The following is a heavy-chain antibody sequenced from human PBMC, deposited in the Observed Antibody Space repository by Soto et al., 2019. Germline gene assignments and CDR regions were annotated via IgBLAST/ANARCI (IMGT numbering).Heavy chain of an antibody. V-gene: IGHV4-59*01. J-gene: IGHJ4*01. CDR3: ARGSAYYNY. CDR1: GGPISSYD. CDR2: IYYSGST. Sequence: SETLSLTCTVSGGPISSYDWSWIRQPPGKGLEWIGYIYYSGSTNYNPSLNSRVTISVDKSKNHFSLKLTSVTAADTAVYYCARGSAYYNYWGQGTPVTVSS. D-gene: IGHD1-26*01.